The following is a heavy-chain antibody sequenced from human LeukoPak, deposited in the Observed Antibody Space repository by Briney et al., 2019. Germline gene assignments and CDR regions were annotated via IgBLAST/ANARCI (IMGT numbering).Heavy chain of an antibody. V-gene: IGHV3-23*01. D-gene: IGHD6-13*01. CDR3: AKGGSSSWLYYFDY. Sequence: GGSLRLSCAASGFTFSSYAMSWVRQAPGKGLEWVSAISGSGGSTYYADSVKGRFTISRDNSKNTLYLQVNSLRAEDTAVYYCAKGGSSSWLYYFDYWGQGTLVTVSS. CDR1: GFTFSSYA. J-gene: IGHJ4*02. CDR2: ISGSGGST.